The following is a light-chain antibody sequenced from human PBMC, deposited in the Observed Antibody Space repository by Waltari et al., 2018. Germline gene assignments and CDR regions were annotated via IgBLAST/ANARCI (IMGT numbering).Light chain of an antibody. J-gene: IGLJ1*01. CDR3: SSYTTSRTYV. V-gene: IGLV2-14*01. CDR2: EVT. Sequence: QSALTQPASVSGSPGQSITISCTGTNSDVGSYNFVSWYQQHPGEAPKLMIFEVTNRPSGVFNRFSGSKSGNTASLIISGLQGEDEADYYCSSYTTSRTYVFGTGTKVTVL. CDR1: NSDVGSYNF.